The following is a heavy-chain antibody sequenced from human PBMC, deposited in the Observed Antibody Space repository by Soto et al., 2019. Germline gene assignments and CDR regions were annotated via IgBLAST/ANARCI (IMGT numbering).Heavy chain of an antibody. CDR2: IYYNGDT. Sequence: SETLSLTCTVSGGSINCYCWSWIRQSPERGLEWLGYIYYNGDTKYNPSLNPRVTMSVDTSNNQLFLNLRSVTAADTAVYYCARDRPYGDYFDYWGQGTLVTVSS. V-gene: IGHV4-59*01. J-gene: IGHJ4*02. CDR3: ARDRPYGDYFDY. CDR1: GGSINCYC. D-gene: IGHD4-17*01.